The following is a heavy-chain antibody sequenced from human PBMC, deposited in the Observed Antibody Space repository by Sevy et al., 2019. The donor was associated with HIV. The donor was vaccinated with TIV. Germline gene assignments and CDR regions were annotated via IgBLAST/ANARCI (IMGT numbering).Heavy chain of an antibody. CDR2: IRQDGNEI. V-gene: IGHV3-7*01. CDR1: GFTFSRFW. J-gene: IGHJ4*02. CDR3: ARRYFDL. Sequence: GGSLRLSCKASGFTFSRFWMQWVRQAPGKGLEWVANIRQDGNEIYYGDSVKGRFTISRDNAKNALYLQMDGLRAEDTGLYYCARRYFDLWGQGTLVTVSS.